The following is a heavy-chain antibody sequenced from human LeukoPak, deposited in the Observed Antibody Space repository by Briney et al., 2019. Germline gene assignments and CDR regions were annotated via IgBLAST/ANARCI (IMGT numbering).Heavy chain of an antibody. CDR2: ISAYNGNT. CDR3: ARGPIIDIVIVPAADDYYYMDV. J-gene: IGHJ6*03. V-gene: IGHV1-18*01. Sequence: GASVKVSCKASGYTLRSYGITWVRQAPGQGLEWMGGISAYNGNTKYPQKLQGRVTMTTDTSTSTAYMELRSLRSDDTAVYYCARGPIIDIVIVPAADDYYYMDVWGKGTTVTVSS. D-gene: IGHD2-2*01. CDR1: GYTLRSYG.